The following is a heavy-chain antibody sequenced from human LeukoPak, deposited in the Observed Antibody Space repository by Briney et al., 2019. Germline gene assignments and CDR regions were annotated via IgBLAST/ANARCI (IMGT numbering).Heavy chain of an antibody. J-gene: IGHJ4*02. CDR1: GFTFSSYW. CDR3: ARDRAPYCGGDCYPYYFDY. V-gene: IGHV3-7*01. D-gene: IGHD2-21*02. Sequence: GGSLRLSCAASGFTFSSYWMSWVRQAPGKGLEWVANIKQDGSGKYYVDSVKGRFTISRDNAKNSLYLQMNSLRAEDTAVYYCARDRAPYCGGDCYPYYFDYWGQGTLVTVSS. CDR2: IKQDGSGK.